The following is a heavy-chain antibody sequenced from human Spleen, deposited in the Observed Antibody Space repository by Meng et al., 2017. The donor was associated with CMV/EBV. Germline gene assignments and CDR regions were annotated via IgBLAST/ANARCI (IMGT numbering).Heavy chain of an antibody. V-gene: IGHV1-69*05. J-gene: IGHJ5*02. CDR3: ARGGVRGADSPLVYFDP. Sequence: SVKVSCKASGGSFSSYAISWVRQAPGQGLEWMGGIIPIIATADYAQKFQGRVTITTDKSTNTAYMVLSSLRSEDTAVYYCARGGVRGADSPLVYFDPWGQGTLVTVSS. D-gene: IGHD3-10*01. CDR2: IIPIIATA. CDR1: GGSFSSYA.